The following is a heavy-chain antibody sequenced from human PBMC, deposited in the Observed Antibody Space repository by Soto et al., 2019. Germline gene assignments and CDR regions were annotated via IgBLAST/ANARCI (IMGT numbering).Heavy chain of an antibody. Sequence: GGSLRLSCAASGFTFSSYWMHWVRQAPGKGLVWVSRINSDGSSTSYADSVKGRFTISRDNAKNTLYLQMNSLRAEDTAVYYCAIVLRGYSYGYYYYYGMDVWGQGTTVTVSS. D-gene: IGHD5-18*01. V-gene: IGHV3-74*01. CDR2: INSDGSST. CDR1: GFTFSSYW. J-gene: IGHJ6*02. CDR3: AIVLRGYSYGYYYYYGMDV.